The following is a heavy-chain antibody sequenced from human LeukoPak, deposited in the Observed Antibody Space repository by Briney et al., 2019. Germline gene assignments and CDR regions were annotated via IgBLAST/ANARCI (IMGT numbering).Heavy chain of an antibody. CDR3: ARESKSQIVVVVS. V-gene: IGHV4-39*07. D-gene: IGHD2-15*01. Sequence: SETLSLTCTVSGGSISSSGYYWGWIRQPPGKGLEWIGSIYYSGSTYYNPSLKSRVTISVDTSKNQFSLKLSSVTAADTAVYYCARESKSQIVVVVSWGQGTLVTVSS. CDR1: GGSISSSGYY. CDR2: IYYSGST. J-gene: IGHJ4*02.